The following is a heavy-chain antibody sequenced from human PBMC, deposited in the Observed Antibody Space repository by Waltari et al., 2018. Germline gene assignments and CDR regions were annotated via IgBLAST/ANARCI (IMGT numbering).Heavy chain of an antibody. Sequence: VQLQQWGAGLLKPSETLSLTCAVYGGSFSGYYWSWIRQPPGKGLEWVGRIKSKTDGGTTDYAAPVKGRFTISRDDSKNTLYLQMNSLKTEDTAVYYCTTDRQWELPDLWGRGTLVTVSS. V-gene: IGHV3-15*01. J-gene: IGHJ2*01. D-gene: IGHD1-26*01. CDR3: TTDRQWELPDL. CDR1: GGSFSGYY. CDR2: IKSKTDGGTT.